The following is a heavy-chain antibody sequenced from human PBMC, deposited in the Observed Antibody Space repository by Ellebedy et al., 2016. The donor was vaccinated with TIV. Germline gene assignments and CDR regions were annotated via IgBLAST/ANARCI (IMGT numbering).Heavy chain of an antibody. J-gene: IGHJ3*02. CDR2: IYTSGST. V-gene: IGHV4-4*07. CDR3: ARHDPTYGGNSEGAFDI. D-gene: IGHD4-23*01. Sequence: MPSETLSLTCTVSGGSISSYYWSWIRQPAGKGLEWIGRIYTSGSTNYNPSLKSRITMSVDTSKNQFSLKLSSVTAADTAVYYCARHDPTYGGNSEGAFDIWGQGTMVTVSS. CDR1: GGSISSYY.